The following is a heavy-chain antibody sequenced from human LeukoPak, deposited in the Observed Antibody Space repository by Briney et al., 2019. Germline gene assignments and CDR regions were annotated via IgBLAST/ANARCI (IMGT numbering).Heavy chain of an antibody. J-gene: IGHJ4*02. CDR1: GFTFSTYW. V-gene: IGHV3-53*01. CDR3: ARSPSGHCTGDCPNYFDY. D-gene: IGHD2-8*02. Sequence: GESLRLSCAASGFTFSTYWMHWVRQAPGKGLEWVSVIYSGGSTYYADSVKGRFTISRDNSRNTLYLQMNSLRAEDTAVYYCARSPSGHCTGDCPNYFDYWGQGTLVTVSS. CDR2: IYSGGST.